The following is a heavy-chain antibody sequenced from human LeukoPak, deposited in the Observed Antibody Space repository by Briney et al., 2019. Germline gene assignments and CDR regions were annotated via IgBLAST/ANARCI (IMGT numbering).Heavy chain of an antibody. CDR3: ARSSPSDGGDFDY. Sequence: PGGSLRLSCAASGFTFSSYAMHWVRQAPGKGLEWVAVISYDGSNKYYADSVKGRFTISRDNSKNTLYLQMNSLRAEDTAVYYCARSSPSDGGDFDYWGQGTLVTVSS. CDR2: ISYDGSNK. J-gene: IGHJ4*02. V-gene: IGHV3-30-3*01. CDR1: GFTFSSYA. D-gene: IGHD5-24*01.